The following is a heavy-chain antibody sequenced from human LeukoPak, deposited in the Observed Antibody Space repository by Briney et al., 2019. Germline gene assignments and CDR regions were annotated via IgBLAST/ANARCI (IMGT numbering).Heavy chain of an antibody. CDR2: IHSSGIS. CDR1: GGSISNFF. Sequence: RTSETLSLTCAVSGGSISNFFWSWVRQPAGKGLECIGRIHSSGISYYNPSLKSRVTMSVDMSKNQFSLRLTSVTAADTAVYYCARGYGEATREALDIWGLGTMVTVSS. D-gene: IGHD4/OR15-4a*01. V-gene: IGHV4-4*07. J-gene: IGHJ3*02. CDR3: ARGYGEATREALDI.